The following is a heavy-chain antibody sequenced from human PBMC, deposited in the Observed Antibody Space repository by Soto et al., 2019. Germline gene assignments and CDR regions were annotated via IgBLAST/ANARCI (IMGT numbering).Heavy chain of an antibody. CDR2: IYSGGST. CDR1: GFTVSSNY. Sequence: GGSLRLSCAASGFTVSSNYMSWVRQAPGKGLEWVSVIYSGGSTYYADSVKGRFTISRDNSKNTLYLEMNSLRAEDTAVYYCARDSTTYYNILTGYPTYYYYYGMDVWGQGTTVTVSS. D-gene: IGHD3-9*01. V-gene: IGHV3-53*01. J-gene: IGHJ6*02. CDR3: ARDSTTYYNILTGYPTYYYYYGMDV.